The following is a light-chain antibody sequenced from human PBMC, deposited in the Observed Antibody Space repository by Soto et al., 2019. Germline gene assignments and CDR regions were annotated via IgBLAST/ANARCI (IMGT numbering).Light chain of an antibody. CDR3: TSFARGSTLV. Sequence: QAVVTQPAAVSGSPGQSITISCTGTSSDVGNYNLVSWYQQYPGKAPKLMIYATSKRPSGVSNRFSGSKSGDTASLTISGLQAEDEADYYCTSFARGSTLVFGGGTKLTVL. CDR2: ATS. CDR1: SSDVGNYNL. V-gene: IGLV2-23*01. J-gene: IGLJ3*02.